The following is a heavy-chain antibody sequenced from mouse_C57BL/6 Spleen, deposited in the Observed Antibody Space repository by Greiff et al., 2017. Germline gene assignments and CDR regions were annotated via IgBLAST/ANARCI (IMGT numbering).Heavy chain of an antibody. CDR1: GFTFSSYA. D-gene: IGHD1-1*01. CDR2: ISSGGDYI. V-gene: IGHV5-9-1*02. CDR3: TYYGSSLWFAY. J-gene: IGHJ3*01. Sequence: EVHLVESGEGLVKPGGSLKLSCAASGFTFSSYAMSWVRQTPEKRLEWVAYISSGGDYIYYADTVKGRFTISRDNARNTLYLQMSSLKSEDTAMYYCTYYGSSLWFAYWGQGTLVTVSA.